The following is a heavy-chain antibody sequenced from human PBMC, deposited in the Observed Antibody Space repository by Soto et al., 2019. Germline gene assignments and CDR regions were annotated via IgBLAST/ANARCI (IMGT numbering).Heavy chain of an antibody. CDR2: IYYSGST. CDR3: AGHRPGRVPAASMRLNWFDP. CDR1: GGSISSGDYY. V-gene: IGHV4-30-4*01. J-gene: IGHJ5*02. Sequence: SETLSLTCTVSGGSISSGDYYWSWIRQPPGKCLDWIGYIYYSGSTYYNPSLKSRVTISVDTSKNQFSLKLSSVTAADTAVYYCAGHRPGRVPAASMRLNWFDPWGQGTLVTVSS. D-gene: IGHD2-2*01.